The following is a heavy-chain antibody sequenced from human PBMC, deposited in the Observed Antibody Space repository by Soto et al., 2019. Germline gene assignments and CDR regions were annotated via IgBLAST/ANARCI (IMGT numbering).Heavy chain of an antibody. CDR2: IYYSGST. CDR1: GGSISSYY. V-gene: IGHV4-59*08. Sequence: SETLSLTCTVSGGSISSYYWSWIRQPPGKGLEWIGYIYYSGSTNYNPSLKSRGTISVDTSKNQFSLKLSSVTAADTAGYYWARFLDYGDYFDYWGQGTLVTVSS. D-gene: IGHD4-17*01. CDR3: ARFLDYGDYFDY. J-gene: IGHJ4*02.